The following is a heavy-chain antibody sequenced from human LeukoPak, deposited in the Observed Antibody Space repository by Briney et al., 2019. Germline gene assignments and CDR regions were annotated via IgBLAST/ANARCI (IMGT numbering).Heavy chain of an antibody. J-gene: IGHJ3*02. D-gene: IGHD2-2*01. CDR3: ASGPDCSSTSCYGSGAFDI. CDR1: GYTFTSYY. Sequence: ASVKVSCKASGYTFTSYYMHWVRQAPGQGLEWMGIINPSGGSTSYAQKFQGRVTITADESTSTAYMELSSLRSEDTAVYYCASGPDCSSTSCYGSGAFDIWGQGTMVTVSS. V-gene: IGHV1-46*01. CDR2: INPSGGST.